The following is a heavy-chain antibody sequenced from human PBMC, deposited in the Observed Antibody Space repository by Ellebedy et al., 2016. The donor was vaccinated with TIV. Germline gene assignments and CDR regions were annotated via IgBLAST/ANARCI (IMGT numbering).Heavy chain of an antibody. CDR1: GGTFSSYA. Sequence: AASVKVSCKASGGTFSSYAISWVRQAPGQGLEWMGGIIPIFGTANYAQKFQGRVTITADESTSTAYMELSSLRSEDTAVYYCARGLDAVTPDYWGQGTLVTVSS. V-gene: IGHV1-69*13. CDR3: ARGLDAVTPDY. D-gene: IGHD4-17*01. CDR2: IIPIFGTA. J-gene: IGHJ4*02.